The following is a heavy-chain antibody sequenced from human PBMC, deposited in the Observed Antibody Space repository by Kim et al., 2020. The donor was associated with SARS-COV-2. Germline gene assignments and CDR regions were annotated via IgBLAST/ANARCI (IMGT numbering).Heavy chain of an antibody. CDR1: GGSISSSSYY. CDR3: ARQGYDILTGPAEDY. V-gene: IGHV4-39*01. Sequence: SETLSLTCTVSGGSISSSSYYWGWIRQPPGKGLEWIGSIYYSGSTYYNPSLNSRVTISVDTSKNQFSLKLSSVTAADTAVYYCARQGYDILTGPAEDYWGQGTLVTVSS. J-gene: IGHJ4*02. CDR2: IYYSGST. D-gene: IGHD3-9*01.